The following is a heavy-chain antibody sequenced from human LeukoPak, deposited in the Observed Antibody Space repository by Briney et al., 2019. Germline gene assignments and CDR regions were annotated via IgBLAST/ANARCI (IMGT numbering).Heavy chain of an antibody. CDR3: AAGVVAATFDY. Sequence: GGSLRLSCAASGFTFSSYSMNWVRQAPGKGLEWVSSISSSSSYIYYADSVKGRFTISRDNAKDSLYLQMNSLRAEDTAVYYCAAGVVAATFDYWGQGALVTVSS. J-gene: IGHJ4*02. D-gene: IGHD2-15*01. CDR2: ISSSSSYI. V-gene: IGHV3-21*01. CDR1: GFTFSSYS.